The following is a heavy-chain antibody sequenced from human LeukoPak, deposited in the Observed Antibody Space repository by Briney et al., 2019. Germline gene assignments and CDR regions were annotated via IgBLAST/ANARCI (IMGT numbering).Heavy chain of an antibody. CDR3: AKASPPLLWFGEFLTRFDY. Sequence: PGGSLRLSCATSGFTFTSYGMNWVRQAPGKGLEWVSYISNSAILYADSVRGRFTISRDNARNSLYLQMNSLRAEDTAVYYCAKASPPLLWFGEFLTRFDYWGQGTLVTVSS. V-gene: IGHV3-48*04. CDR2: ISNSAI. J-gene: IGHJ4*02. CDR1: GFTFTSYG. D-gene: IGHD3-10*01.